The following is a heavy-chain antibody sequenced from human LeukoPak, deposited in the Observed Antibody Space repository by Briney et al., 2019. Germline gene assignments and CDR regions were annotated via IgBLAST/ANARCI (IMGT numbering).Heavy chain of an antibody. J-gene: IGHJ4*02. CDR3: AKDQRPETGYDIDY. CDR2: IYGSDDTT. D-gene: IGHD3-9*01. Sequence: GGSLRLSCSASGFSFSTYGMSWVRQAPRKGLEWVSTIYGSDDTTRYAESVKGRFTISRDNSKETLYLQMNNLRAEDTAVYYCAKDQRPETGYDIDYSGQGTLVTVSS. CDR1: GFSFSTYG. V-gene: IGHV3-23*01.